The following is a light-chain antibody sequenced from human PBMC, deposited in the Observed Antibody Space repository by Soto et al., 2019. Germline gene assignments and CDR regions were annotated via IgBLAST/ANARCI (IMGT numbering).Light chain of an antibody. Sequence: EIVVTQSPATLSLSPGERATLSCRASQNVRFYLAWYQQKPGQTPRLLIYDASKRASGIPARFSGSGSGTDLTLTLSSREPEDFAVYYCQQRTNWSWTSGRANPVEVK. CDR1: QNVRFY. CDR3: QQRTNWSWT. V-gene: IGKV3-11*01. CDR2: DAS. J-gene: IGKJ1*01.